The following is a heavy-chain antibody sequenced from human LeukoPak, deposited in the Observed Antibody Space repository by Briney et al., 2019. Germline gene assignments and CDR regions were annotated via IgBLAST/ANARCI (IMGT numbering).Heavy chain of an antibody. CDR2: INSDGSRI. D-gene: IGHD1-26*01. V-gene: IGHV3-74*01. CDR1: GFTFSRNW. J-gene: IGHJ4*02. Sequence: GGSLRLSCAASGFTFSRNWMHWVRQGPGKGLVWVSRINSDGSRISYADSVKGRFTISRDNAKNTLYLQMNSLRAEDTAVYYCARDRGSTEFDYWGQGTLVTVSS. CDR3: ARDRGSTEFDY.